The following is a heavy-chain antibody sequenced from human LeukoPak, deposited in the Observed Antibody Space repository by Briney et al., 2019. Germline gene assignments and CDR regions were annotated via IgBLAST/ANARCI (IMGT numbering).Heavy chain of an antibody. CDR2: IYYSGST. V-gene: IGHV4-59*08. CDR1: GGSISSYY. J-gene: IGHJ4*02. Sequence: SETLSLTCTVSGGSISSYYWSWIRQPPGKGLEWIGDIYYSGSTNYNPSLKSRVTISVDTSKNQFSLKLSSVTAADTAVYYCARWGSYSGYESGFDYWGQGTLVTVSS. CDR3: ARWGSYSGYESGFDY. D-gene: IGHD5-12*01.